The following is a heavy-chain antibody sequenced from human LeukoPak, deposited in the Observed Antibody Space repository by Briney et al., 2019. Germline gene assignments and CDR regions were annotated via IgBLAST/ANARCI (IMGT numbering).Heavy chain of an antibody. CDR3: AKDQAQWLAFDY. V-gene: IGHV3-33*06. CDR2: IWYDGSNK. CDR1: GFTFSSYG. Sequence: GGSLRLSCAASGFTFSSYGMHRGRPAPGKGLEGGAVIWYDGSNKYYADSVKGRFTISRDNSKNTLYLQMSSLRAEDTAVYYCAKDQAQWLAFDYWGQGTLVTVSS. D-gene: IGHD6-19*01. J-gene: IGHJ4*02.